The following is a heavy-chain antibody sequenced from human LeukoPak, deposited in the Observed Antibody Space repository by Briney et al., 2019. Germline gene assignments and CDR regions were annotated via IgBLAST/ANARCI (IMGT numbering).Heavy chain of an antibody. D-gene: IGHD5-24*01. CDR1: GFNFDDYA. Sequence: GRSLRLSCAVSGFNFDDYAMHWVRQAPGRGLEWVSGINWKTGNGIYADSVKGRLTISRDNAKNSLYLQMSSLRAEDTALYYCTRRAARWQFDLWGRGTLLSVSS. V-gene: IGHV3-9*01. CDR2: INWKTGNG. CDR3: TRRAARWQFDL. J-gene: IGHJ2*01.